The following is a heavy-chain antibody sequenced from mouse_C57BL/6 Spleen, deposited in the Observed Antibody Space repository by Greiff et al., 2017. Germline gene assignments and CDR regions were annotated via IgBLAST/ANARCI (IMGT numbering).Heavy chain of an antibody. V-gene: IGHV1-85*01. Sequence: VKLMESGPELVKPGASVTLSCKASGYTFTSYDVNWVKQRPGQGLEWIGWIYPRGGSTKYTEKFKGMATLTVDTSSSTAYMELRSLTSEDSAVYSCARWGVPMEDWGQGTSVTVAA. CDR1: GYTFTSYD. J-gene: IGHJ4*01. CDR2: IYPRGGST. CDR3: ARWGVPMED.